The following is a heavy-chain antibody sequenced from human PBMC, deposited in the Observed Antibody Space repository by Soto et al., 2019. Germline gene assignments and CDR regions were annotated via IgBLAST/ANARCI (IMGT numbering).Heavy chain of an antibody. CDR1: GYTFTSYG. V-gene: IGHV1-18*01. J-gene: IGHJ3*02. CDR3: ARIIPLKEYCSGGSCVAFDI. D-gene: IGHD2-15*01. CDR2: ISAYNGNT. Sequence: ASVKVSCKASGYTFTSYGISWVRQAPGQGLEWMGWISAYNGNTNYAQKLQGRVTMTTDTSTSTAYMELRSLRSDDTAVYYCARIIPLKEYCSGGSCVAFDIWGQGTMVTVSS.